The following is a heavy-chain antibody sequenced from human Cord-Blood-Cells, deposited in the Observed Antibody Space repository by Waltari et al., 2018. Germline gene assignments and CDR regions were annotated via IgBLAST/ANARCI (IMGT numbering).Heavy chain of an antibody. J-gene: IGHJ4*02. V-gene: IGHV4-34*01. CDR2: SNHSGST. CDR1: GGSFSGYY. Sequence: QVQLQQWGAGLLQPSETLSLTCAVDGGSFSGYYWSWIRQPPGKGLEWIGESNHSGSTNYNPSLKSRVTISVDTSKNQFSLKLSSVTAADTAVYYCARRTDWNYYDSSGYYYFDYWGQGTLVTVSS. D-gene: IGHD3-22*01. CDR3: ARRTDWNYYDSSGYYYFDY.